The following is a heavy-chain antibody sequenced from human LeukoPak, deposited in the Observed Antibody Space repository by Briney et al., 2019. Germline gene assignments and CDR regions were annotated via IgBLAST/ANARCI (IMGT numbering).Heavy chain of an antibody. D-gene: IGHD4-17*01. V-gene: IGHV4-34*01. CDR2: INHSGST. CDR3: ARKTTVTTTFDP. CDR1: GGSFSGYY. Sequence: SETLSLTCAVYGGSFSGYYWSWIRHPPGKGLEWIGEINHSGSTNYNQSLKSRVTISVDTSKNKLSLKLSTVTAADTAVSDCARKTTVTTTFDPWGQGTLVTVSS. J-gene: IGHJ5*02.